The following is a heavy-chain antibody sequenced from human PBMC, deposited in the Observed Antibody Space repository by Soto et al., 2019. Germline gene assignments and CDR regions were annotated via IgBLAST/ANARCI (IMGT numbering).Heavy chain of an antibody. CDR1: GGSVSSDSYY. V-gene: IGHV4-61*01. D-gene: IGHD4-17*01. CDR2: IDYSGST. Sequence: XXTLSLTCTVSGGSVSSDSYYWSLIRQPPGKGLEWIGYIDYSGSTNYNPSLKSRVTISVDTSKNQFSLKLSSVTAPDTAVYYCARVPDYGGNSPFFDYWGQGTLVTVSS. J-gene: IGHJ4*02. CDR3: ARVPDYGGNSPFFDY.